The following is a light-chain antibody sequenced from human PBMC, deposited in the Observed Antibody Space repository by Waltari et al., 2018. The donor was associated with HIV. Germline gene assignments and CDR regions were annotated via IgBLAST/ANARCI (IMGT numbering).Light chain of an antibody. J-gene: IGKJ2*01. CDR3: QQYYSYPYT. CDR1: QSVSNW. Sequence: DIQMTQSPSTLSASVGDRVTITCRASQSVSNWLAWYQQKSGKAPKALIYMASSLESGVPSRFSGSESGTVFTLTISSLQPGDFATYYCQQYYSYPYTFGQGTKLEIK. V-gene: IGKV1-5*03. CDR2: MAS.